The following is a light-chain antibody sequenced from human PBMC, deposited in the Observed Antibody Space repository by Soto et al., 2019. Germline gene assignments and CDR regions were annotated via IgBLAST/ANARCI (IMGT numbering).Light chain of an antibody. CDR3: QQYNKWPLT. CDR2: GAS. J-gene: IGKJ4*01. V-gene: IGKV3-15*01. CDR1: QRVSTN. Sequence: EIVMTQSPATLSVSPGERATLSCRASQRVSTNLAWYQQKPGQAPRLLISGASTRATGIPARFSGSGSGTEFTLTISSLQSEDFAVYYCQQYNKWPLTFGGGTKVEI.